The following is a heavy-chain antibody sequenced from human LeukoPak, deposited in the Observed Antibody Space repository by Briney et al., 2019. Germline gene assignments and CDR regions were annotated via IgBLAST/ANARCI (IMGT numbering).Heavy chain of an antibody. Sequence: SETLSLTCAVYGGSFSGYYWGWIRQPPGKGLEWIGEINHSGSTNYNPSLKSRVTISVDTSKNQFSLKLSSVTAADTAVYYCARLAWGYYRPWGYFDYWGQGTLVTVSS. CDR2: INHSGST. CDR1: GGSFSGYY. V-gene: IGHV4-34*01. J-gene: IGHJ4*02. CDR3: ARLAWGYYRPWGYFDY. D-gene: IGHD3-10*01.